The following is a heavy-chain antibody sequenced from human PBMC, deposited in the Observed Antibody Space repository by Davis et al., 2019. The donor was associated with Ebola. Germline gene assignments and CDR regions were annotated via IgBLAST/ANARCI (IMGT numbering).Heavy chain of an antibody. D-gene: IGHD1-26*01. CDR3: ARQGAPYSAPAN. CDR1: GYSFTSFW. CDR2: ILPGDSDT. J-gene: IGHJ4*02. Sequence: GESLKISCKASGYSFTSFWIGWVRQPPGQGLEWMGAILPGDSDTRYSPSFKGQVTISADKSITTAYLHWNSLKASDTAMYYCARQGAPYSAPANWGQGTLVTVSS. V-gene: IGHV5-51*01.